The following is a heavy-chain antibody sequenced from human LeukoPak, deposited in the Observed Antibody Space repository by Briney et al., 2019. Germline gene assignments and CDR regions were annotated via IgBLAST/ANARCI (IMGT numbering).Heavy chain of an antibody. CDR2: IYPGDSDT. J-gene: IGHJ3*02. D-gene: IGHD4-17*01. CDR1: GYNFTNYW. V-gene: IGHV5-51*01. CDR3: ARGLITVTTADAFDI. Sequence: GESLKISCKGSGYNFTNYWIGWVRQMPGKGLEWMGIIYPGDSDTTYSPSFRGQVTISADKSISTASLQWSSLKASDTAMYYCARGLITVTTADAFDIWGQGTMVTVSS.